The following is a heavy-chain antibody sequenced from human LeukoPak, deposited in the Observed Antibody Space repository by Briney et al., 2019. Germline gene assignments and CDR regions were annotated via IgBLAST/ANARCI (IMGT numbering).Heavy chain of an antibody. Sequence: ASVKVSCKASGYTFTSYDINWVRQATGQGLEWMGWMNPNSGNTGYAQKFQGRVTITRNTSISTAYMELGSLRSEDTAVYYCARVYDSGSYSCPHWGQGTLVTVSS. CDR1: GYTFTSYD. CDR2: MNPNSGNT. D-gene: IGHD3-10*01. V-gene: IGHV1-8*03. CDR3: ARVYDSGSYSCPH. J-gene: IGHJ4*02.